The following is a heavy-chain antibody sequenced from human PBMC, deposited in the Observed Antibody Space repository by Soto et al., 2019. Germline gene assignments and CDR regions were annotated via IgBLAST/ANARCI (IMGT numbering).Heavy chain of an antibody. CDR2: IYYSGST. D-gene: IGHD1-26*01. V-gene: IGHV4-39*01. CDR1: GGSISSSSYY. CDR3: ARQEWELFIDY. J-gene: IGHJ4*02. Sequence: QLQLQESGPGLVKPSETLSLTCTVSGGSISSSSYYWGWIRQPPGKGLEWIGSIYYSGSTYYNPSLKSRVTISVDTSKNQFSLKLSSVTAADTAVYYCARQEWELFIDYWGQGTLVTVSS.